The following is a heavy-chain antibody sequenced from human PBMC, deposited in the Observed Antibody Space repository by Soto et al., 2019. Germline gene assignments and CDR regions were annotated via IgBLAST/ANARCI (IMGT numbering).Heavy chain of an antibody. CDR3: ARGGWPQLLGTTDY. CDR2: ISYDGSNK. CDR1: GFTFSSYA. Sequence: TVGSLRLSCAASGFTFSSYAMHWVRQAPGKGLEWVAVISYDGSNKYYADSVKGRFTISRDNSKNTLYLQMNSLRAEDTAVYYCARGGWPQLLGTTDYWGQGTLVTVSS. D-gene: IGHD5-12*01. V-gene: IGHV3-30-3*01. J-gene: IGHJ4*02.